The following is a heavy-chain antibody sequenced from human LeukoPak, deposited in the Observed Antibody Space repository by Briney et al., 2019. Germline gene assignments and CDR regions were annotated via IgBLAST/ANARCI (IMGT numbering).Heavy chain of an antibody. CDR2: IIPIFGTA. CDR1: GGTFSSYA. V-gene: IGHV1-69*06. D-gene: IGHD2-2*01. Sequence: SVKVSCKASGGTFSSYAISWVRQAPGQGLEWMGGIIPIFGTANYAQKFQGRVTITADKSTSTTYMELSSLRSEDTAVYYCARYLIYCSSTSCTRGNFDYWGQGTLVTVSS. CDR3: ARYLIYCSSTSCTRGNFDY. J-gene: IGHJ4*02.